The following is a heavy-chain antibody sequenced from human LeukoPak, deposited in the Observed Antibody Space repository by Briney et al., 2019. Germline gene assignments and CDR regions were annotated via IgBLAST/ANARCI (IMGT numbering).Heavy chain of an antibody. D-gene: IGHD5-12*01. CDR2: INPNRGGT. CDR3: AIIVATIGPFDY. V-gene: IGHV1-2*02. CDR1: GYTFTGYY. J-gene: IGHJ4*02. Sequence: AASVKVSCKAYGYTFTGYYMNWVRQAPGQGPEWMGWINPNRGGTNYAQKYQRRVTMTRDTSISTAYMELSRLRSDDTAVYYCAIIVATIGPFDYWGQGTLVTVSS.